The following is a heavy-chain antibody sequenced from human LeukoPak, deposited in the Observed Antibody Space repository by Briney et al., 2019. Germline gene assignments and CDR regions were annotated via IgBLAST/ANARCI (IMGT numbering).Heavy chain of an antibody. Sequence: GGSLRLSCAASGFTFNNYAMSWVRQAPGKGLEWVSAISGSGGSTYYADSVKGRFTISRDNSKNTLYLQMNSLRAEDTAVYYCAKVKVRGESSVYYYYYMDVWGKGTTVTISS. CDR1: GFTFNNYA. D-gene: IGHD3-10*01. V-gene: IGHV3-23*01. CDR2: ISGSGGST. CDR3: AKVKVRGESSVYYYYYMDV. J-gene: IGHJ6*03.